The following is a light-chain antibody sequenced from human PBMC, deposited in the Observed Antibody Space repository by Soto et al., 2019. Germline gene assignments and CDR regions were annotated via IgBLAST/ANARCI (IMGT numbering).Light chain of an antibody. Sequence: IQLTQSPSSLSASVGDRVTITCRASQGISNYLAWYQQKPGKAPKLLIYIASTLQGGVPSRFSGSGSGPDFSLTISSLQPEYVATDYCQYLNCFPLTFGGGTKVEIK. V-gene: IGKV1-9*01. CDR2: IAS. CDR3: QYLNCFPLT. J-gene: IGKJ4*01. CDR1: QGISNY.